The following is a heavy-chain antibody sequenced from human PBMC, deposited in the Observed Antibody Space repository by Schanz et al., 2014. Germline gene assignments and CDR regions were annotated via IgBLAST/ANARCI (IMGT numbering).Heavy chain of an antibody. V-gene: IGHV3-30*03. J-gene: IGHJ3*01. CDR3: ARDEGRDGYNLAFDV. D-gene: IGHD5-12*01. Sequence: VQLVESGGGLVQPGGSLRLSCAASGFTFSDHYMEWVRQAPGRGLEWVAVISYHGSERYYADSVKGRFIISRDSSKNTLFLQMNSLRPEDTALYFCARDEGRDGYNLAFDVWGQGTLVTVSS. CDR1: GFTFSDHY. CDR2: ISYHGSER.